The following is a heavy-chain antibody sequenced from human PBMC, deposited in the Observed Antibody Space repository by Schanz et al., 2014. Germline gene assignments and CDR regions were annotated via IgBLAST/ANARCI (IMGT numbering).Heavy chain of an antibody. CDR1: GLNFDYYG. CDR2: IGYDGSEK. D-gene: IGHD3-10*01. V-gene: IGHV3-33*01. CDR3: ARGIITMVRGGDVGAFDM. J-gene: IGHJ3*02. Sequence: QVQLVESGGGVVQPGRSLRLSCATSGLNFDYYGMNWVRQAPGKGLEWVANIGYDGSEKYYVDSVKGRFTISRDNSKDTLYLQMSGLTPEDTAVYYCARGIITMVRGGDVGAFDMWGQGTMVTVSS.